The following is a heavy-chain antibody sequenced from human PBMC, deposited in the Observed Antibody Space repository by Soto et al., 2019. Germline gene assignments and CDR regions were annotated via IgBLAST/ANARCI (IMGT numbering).Heavy chain of an antibody. Sequence: ASVKVSCKASGYTFTSYGISWVRQAPGQGLEWMGWISAYNGNTNYAQKPQGRVTMTTDTSTSTAYMELRSLRSDDTAVYYCASDAYDFWSVYSAPPTPHFDYWGQGTLVTVSS. V-gene: IGHV1-18*01. J-gene: IGHJ4*02. CDR1: GYTFTSYG. CDR3: ASDAYDFWSVYSAPPTPHFDY. D-gene: IGHD3-3*01. CDR2: ISAYNGNT.